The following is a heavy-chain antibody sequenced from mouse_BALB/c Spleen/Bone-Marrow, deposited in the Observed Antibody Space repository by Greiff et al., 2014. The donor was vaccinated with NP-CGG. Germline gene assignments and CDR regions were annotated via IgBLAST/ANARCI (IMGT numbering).Heavy chain of an antibody. CDR2: ISNGGGST. V-gene: IGHV5-12-2*01. Sequence: VQGVESGGGLVQPGGSLKLSCAASGFTFSSYTMSWVRQTPEKRLEWVAYISNGGGSTYYPDTVKGRLTISRDNAKNTLYLQMSSLKSEDTAMYYCANQIYFPYFDYWGQGTTLTVSS. J-gene: IGHJ2*01. CDR1: GFTFSSYT. CDR3: ANQIYFPYFDY. D-gene: IGHD2-1*01.